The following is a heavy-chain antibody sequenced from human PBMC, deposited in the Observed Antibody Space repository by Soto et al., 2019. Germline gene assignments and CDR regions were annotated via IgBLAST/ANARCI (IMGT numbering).Heavy chain of an antibody. CDR1: SFSLNSFA. J-gene: IGHJ4*02. CDR3: AKVDCASTVCQLIHV. V-gene: IGHV3-23*01. Sequence: PXGCLRLSCVACSFSLNSFAMYWVRQAPGKGLEWVSRITGDDGYTNYAEFVKGRFTISRDNSKNTLYLQMNSLRAEDTAVYYCAKVDCASTVCQLIHVWAQRTLVTVSS. CDR2: ITGDDGYT. D-gene: IGHD2-2*01.